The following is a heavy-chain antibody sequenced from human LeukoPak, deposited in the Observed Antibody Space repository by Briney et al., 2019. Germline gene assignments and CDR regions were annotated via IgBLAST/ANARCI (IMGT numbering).Heavy chain of an antibody. CDR1: GGSISSYY. CDR3: ARAPSGYSYGTFDY. Sequence: SGTLSLTCTVSGGSISSYYWNWIRQPPGKGLEWIGNIYYSGSTNYNPSLKSRVTISVDTSKNQFSLKLSSVTAADTAVYYCARAPSGYSYGTFDYWAQGTLVTVSS. J-gene: IGHJ4*02. CDR2: IYYSGST. V-gene: IGHV4-59*01. D-gene: IGHD5-18*01.